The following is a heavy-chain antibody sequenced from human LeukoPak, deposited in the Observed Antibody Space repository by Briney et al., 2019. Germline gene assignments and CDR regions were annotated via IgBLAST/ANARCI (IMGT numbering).Heavy chain of an antibody. V-gene: IGHV4-39*01. J-gene: IGHJ4*02. CDR3: ARRVRATPSEYYFDY. CDR2: IYYSGST. CDR1: GGSISSSSYY. Sequence: SETLSPTCTVSGGSISSSSYYWGWIRQPPGKGLEWIGSIYYSGSTYYNPSLKSRVTISVDTSKNQFSLKLSSVTAADTAVYYCARRVRATPSEYYFDYWGQGTLVTVSS. D-gene: IGHD1-26*01.